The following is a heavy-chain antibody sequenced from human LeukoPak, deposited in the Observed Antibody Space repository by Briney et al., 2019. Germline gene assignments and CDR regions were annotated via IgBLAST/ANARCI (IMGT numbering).Heavy chain of an antibody. D-gene: IGHD2/OR15-2a*01. CDR1: GFTFNNYG. CDR2: IRYDGSNT. CDR3: AKDGTSYYYIYY. J-gene: IGHJ4*02. Sequence: GGSLRLSCAASGFTFNNYGMHWVRQAPGKGLEWLAFIRYDGSNTYYADSVKGRFTVSRGDSKNTLYLQMNSLRGDDTAVYYCAKDGTSYYYIYYWGQGTLVTVSS. V-gene: IGHV3-30*02.